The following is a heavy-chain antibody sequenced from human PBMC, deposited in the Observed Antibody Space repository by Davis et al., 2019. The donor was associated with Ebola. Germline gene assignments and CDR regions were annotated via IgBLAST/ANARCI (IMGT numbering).Heavy chain of an antibody. Sequence: LRLSCTVSGGSISSGSYYWSWIRQPAGKGLEWIGHIYTSGSTNYNPSLKSRVTISLDTSKNQFSLKLSSVTAADTAVYYCAREAGATTRIYDSWGQGTLVTVSS. J-gene: IGHJ5*01. V-gene: IGHV4-61*09. CDR3: AREAGATTRIYDS. D-gene: IGHD1-26*01. CDR1: GGSISSGSYY. CDR2: IYTSGST.